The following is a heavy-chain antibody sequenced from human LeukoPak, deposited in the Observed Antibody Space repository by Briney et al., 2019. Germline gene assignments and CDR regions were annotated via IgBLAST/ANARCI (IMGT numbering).Heavy chain of an antibody. D-gene: IGHD6-19*01. CDR2: ISAYNGNT. Sequence: GASVKVSCKASGYTFTSFGISWVRQAPGQGLEWMGWISAYNGNTNYAQKLQGRVTMTTDTSTSTAYMELRSLRSEDTAVYYCASSVAGTGLYIYWGQGTLVTVSS. V-gene: IGHV1-18*01. CDR1: GYTFTSFG. CDR3: ASSVAGTGLYIY. J-gene: IGHJ4*02.